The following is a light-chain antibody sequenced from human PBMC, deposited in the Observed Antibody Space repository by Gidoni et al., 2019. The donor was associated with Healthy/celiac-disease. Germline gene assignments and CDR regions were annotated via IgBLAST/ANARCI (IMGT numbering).Light chain of an antibody. J-gene: IGLJ1*01. V-gene: IGLV1-51*01. Sequence: PGQKVTISCSGSSSNIGNNYVSWYQQLPGPAPKLLIYDNNKRPSGIPDRFSGSKSGTSATLGITGLQTGDEADYYCGTWDSSLSGVFGTGTKVTVL. CDR2: DNN. CDR3: GTWDSSLSGV. CDR1: SSNIGNNY.